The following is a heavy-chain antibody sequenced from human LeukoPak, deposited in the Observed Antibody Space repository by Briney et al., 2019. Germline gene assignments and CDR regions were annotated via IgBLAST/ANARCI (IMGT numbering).Heavy chain of an antibody. CDR2: IYPGDSDT. V-gene: IGHV5-51*01. CDR3: ARRLYGGKSVGHLHH. J-gene: IGHJ1*01. D-gene: IGHD4-23*01. Sequence: GESLKISCKASGYSFTTYWIGWVRQLPGKGLEWMGIIYPGDSDTRYSPSFQGQVTISVDKSNSTAYLQWSSLKASDTAMYFCARRLYGGKSVGHLHHWGQGTLVTVSS. CDR1: GYSFTTYW.